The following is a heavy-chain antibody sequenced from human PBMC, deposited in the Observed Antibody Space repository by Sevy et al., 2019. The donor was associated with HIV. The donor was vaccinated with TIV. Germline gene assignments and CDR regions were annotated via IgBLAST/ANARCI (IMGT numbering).Heavy chain of an antibody. D-gene: IGHD3-16*01. CDR3: ARGRRNWGLGGLDV. V-gene: IGHV3-7*01. J-gene: IGHJ6*02. CDR2: IKEDGYER. CDR1: GFTFSDSW. Sequence: GGSLRLSCAASGFTFSDSWMTWVRQAPGKGLEWVANIKEDGYERYYVDSVKGRFTLSRDNAKMSVYLELTSLRVEDSAIYYCARGRRNWGLGGLDVWGQGTTVTVSS.